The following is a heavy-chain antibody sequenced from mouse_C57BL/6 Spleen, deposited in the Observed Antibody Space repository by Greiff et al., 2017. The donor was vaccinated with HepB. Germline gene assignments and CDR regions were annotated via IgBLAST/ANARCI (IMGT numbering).Heavy chain of an antibody. CDR3: ARDGSRGYRYFDV. J-gene: IGHJ1*03. CDR2: IDPSDSYT. CDR1: GYTFTSYW. V-gene: IGHV1-69*01. Sequence: QVQLQQPGAELVMPGASVKLSCKASGYTFTSYWMHWVKQRPGQGLEWIGEIDPSDSYTNYNQKFKGKSTLTVDKSSSTAYMQLSSLTSEDSAVYYCARDGSRGYRYFDVWGTGTTVTVSS. D-gene: IGHD1-1*01.